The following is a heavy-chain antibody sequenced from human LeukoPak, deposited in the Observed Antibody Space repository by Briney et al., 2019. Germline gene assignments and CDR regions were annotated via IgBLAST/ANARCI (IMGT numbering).Heavy chain of an antibody. Sequence: SETLSLTCTVSGGSINSSSYYWGWIRQPPGRGLEWIGSIFYSGNTYDNPSLKSRVTISVDTSKNQFSLKLNSVTAADTAVYYCARHRSKWLQSSFDYWGQGTLVTVSS. J-gene: IGHJ4*02. V-gene: IGHV4-39*01. D-gene: IGHD5-24*01. CDR2: IFYSGNT. CDR3: ARHRSKWLQSSFDY. CDR1: GGSINSSSYY.